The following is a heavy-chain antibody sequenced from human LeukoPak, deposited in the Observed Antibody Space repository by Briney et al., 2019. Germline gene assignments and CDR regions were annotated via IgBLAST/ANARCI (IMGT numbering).Heavy chain of an antibody. CDR3: ARVAYYDSSGYTFDY. Sequence: ASVKVSCKASGYPFTGYYVHWVRQAPGQGLDWMGWINPNSGGTNYAQKFQGRVTMTRDTSINTAYMELSRLRSDDTAVYYCARVAYYDSSGYTFDYWGQGTLVTVSS. CDR2: INPNSGGT. D-gene: IGHD3-22*01. CDR1: GYPFTGYY. V-gene: IGHV1-2*02. J-gene: IGHJ4*02.